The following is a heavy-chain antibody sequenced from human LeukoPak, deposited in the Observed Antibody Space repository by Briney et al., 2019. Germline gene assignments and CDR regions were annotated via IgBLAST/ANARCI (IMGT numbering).Heavy chain of an antibody. D-gene: IGHD2-15*01. V-gene: IGHV1-18*01. J-gene: IGHJ4*02. Sequence: ASVKVSCKASGYTLTNYNIPWVRQAPGQGLGWMGWINTHKGHTNFLQKFQGRVTVTTDLSTNTAHMELRRLRSDDTAVYYCAREFGHCSGDNCFYFFDLWGQGSQVIVSS. CDR2: INTHKGHT. CDR1: GYTLTNYN. CDR3: AREFGHCSGDNCFYFFDL.